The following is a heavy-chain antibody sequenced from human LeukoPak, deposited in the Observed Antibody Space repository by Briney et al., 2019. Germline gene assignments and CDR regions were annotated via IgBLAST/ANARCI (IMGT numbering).Heavy chain of an antibody. J-gene: IGHJ6*02. CDR3: ASSSSSLDYYYYGMDV. V-gene: IGHV3-53*01. CDR2: IYSGGST. Sequence: GGSLRLSCAASGFTVSSNYMSWVRQAPGKGLEWVSVIYSGGSTYYADSVKGRFTISRDNSKNTLYLQMNSLRAEDTAVYYCASSSSSLDYYYYGMDVWGQGTTVTVSS. CDR1: GFTVSSNY. D-gene: IGHD6-6*01.